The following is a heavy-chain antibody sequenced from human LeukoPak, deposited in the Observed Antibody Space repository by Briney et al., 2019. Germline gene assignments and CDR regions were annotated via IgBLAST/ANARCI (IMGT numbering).Heavy chain of an antibody. Sequence: GGSLRLSCAASGFTFSSYEMNWVRQAPGRGREWVSYISSSGSTIYYADSVKGRFTISRDNAKNSLYLQMNSLRAEDTAVYYCARDHRVRGVMGGFDPWGQGTLVTVSS. CDR2: ISSSGSTI. CDR1: GFTFSSYE. D-gene: IGHD3-10*01. J-gene: IGHJ5*02. V-gene: IGHV3-48*03. CDR3: ARDHRVRGVMGGFDP.